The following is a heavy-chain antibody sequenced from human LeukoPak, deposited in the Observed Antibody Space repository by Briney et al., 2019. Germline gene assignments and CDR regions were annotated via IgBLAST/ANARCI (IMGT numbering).Heavy chain of an antibody. CDR2: NHYSGST. V-gene: IGHV4-39*01. CDR1: GGSISSSTYY. D-gene: IGHD3-22*01. CDR3: ARLGGYYEPPGY. J-gene: IGHJ4*02. Sequence: PSETLSLTCTVSGGSISSSTYYWAWIRQPPGKGLEWIATNHYSGSTYYKPYRRGGVTIAVDTSRNQFSLKLSSVTGADTVLFYCARLGGYYEPPGYWGQGTLVTVSS.